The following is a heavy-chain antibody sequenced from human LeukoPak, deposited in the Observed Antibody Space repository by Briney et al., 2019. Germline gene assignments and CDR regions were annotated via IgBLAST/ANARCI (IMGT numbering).Heavy chain of an antibody. CDR2: ISSSSSTI. J-gene: IGHJ4*02. CDR3: ARDMATTVTTADY. Sequence: GGSLRLSCAASGFTFSGYSMNWVRQAPGKGLEWVSYISSSSSTIYYADSVKGRFTISRDNAKNSLYLQMNSLRAEDTAVYYCARDMATTVTTADYWGQGTLVTVSS. CDR1: GFTFSGYS. D-gene: IGHD4-17*01. V-gene: IGHV3-48*01.